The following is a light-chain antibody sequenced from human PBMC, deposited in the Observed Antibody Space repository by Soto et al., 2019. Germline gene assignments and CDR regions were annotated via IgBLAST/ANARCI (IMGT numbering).Light chain of an antibody. V-gene: IGKV3-20*01. CDR1: QSVSSSY. J-gene: IGKJ1*01. CDR3: QQYGRPPRT. Sequence: EIVLTQSPGTLSLSPGERATLSCRASQSVSSSYLAWYQQKPGQAPRLLIYGASSRATGIPDRFSGSGAGTHFTLTISRLEPEDFAVYYCQQYGRPPRTFGQGTKVEIK. CDR2: GAS.